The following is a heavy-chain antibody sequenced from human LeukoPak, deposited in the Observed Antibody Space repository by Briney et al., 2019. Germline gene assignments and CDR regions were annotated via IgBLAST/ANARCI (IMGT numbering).Heavy chain of an antibody. V-gene: IGHV3-13*01. CDR2: IGTAGDT. CDR3: ARASYGSGSYPLDY. J-gene: IGHJ4*02. D-gene: IGHD3-10*01. Sequence: GGSLRLSCAASGFTFSSYDMHWVCQATGKGLEWVSAIGTAGDTYYPGSVKGRFTISRENAKNSLYLQMTSLRAGDTAVYYCARASYGSGSYPLDYWGQGTLVTVSS. CDR1: GFTFSSYD.